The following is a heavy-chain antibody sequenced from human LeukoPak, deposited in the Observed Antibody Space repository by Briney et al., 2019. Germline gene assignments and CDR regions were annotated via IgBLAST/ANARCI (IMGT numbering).Heavy chain of an antibody. V-gene: IGHV3-9*01. Sequence: GGSLRLSCAASGFTFDDYAMHWVRQAPGKGLQWVSGISWNSGSIGYADSVKGRFTISRDNAKNSLYLQMNSLRAEDTAVYYCARETGESFDYWGQGTLVTVSS. J-gene: IGHJ4*02. CDR2: ISWNSGSI. CDR1: GFTFDDYA. D-gene: IGHD7-27*01. CDR3: ARETGESFDY.